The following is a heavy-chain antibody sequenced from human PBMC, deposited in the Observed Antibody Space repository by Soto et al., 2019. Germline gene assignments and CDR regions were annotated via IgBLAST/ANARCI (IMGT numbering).Heavy chain of an antibody. CDR3: AREETAWPLAYGLDV. J-gene: IGHJ6*02. CDR2: IGTRSDI. Sequence: GGSMRLSCAASGFTFSSYSMHWVRQAPGKGLEWVSSIGTRSDIYYADSVKGRFTISRDNAKNSLSLQMNSMTAEDTAVYYCAREETAWPLAYGLDVWGQGTTVTVSS. CDR1: GFTFSSYS. D-gene: IGHD2-21*02. V-gene: IGHV3-21*01.